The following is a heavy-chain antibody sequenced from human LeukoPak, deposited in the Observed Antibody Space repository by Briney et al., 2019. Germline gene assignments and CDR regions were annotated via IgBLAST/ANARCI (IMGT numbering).Heavy chain of an antibody. Sequence: SETLSLTCTVSGGSISTSNYYWGWIRQPAGKGLEWIVRIYTSGSTTYNPSLKSRVTISGDTSENQFSLRLSSVTAADTAVYYCARASYSYDISGWVPFDYWGQGTLVTVSS. CDR2: IYTSGST. D-gene: IGHD3-22*01. V-gene: IGHV4-61*02. J-gene: IGHJ4*02. CDR3: ARASYSYDISGWVPFDY. CDR1: GGSISTSNYY.